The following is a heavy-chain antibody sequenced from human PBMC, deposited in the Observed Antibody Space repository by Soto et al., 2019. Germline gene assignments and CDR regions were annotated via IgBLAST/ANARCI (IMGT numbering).Heavy chain of an antibody. Sequence: VSVKVAGKGSGYTFTGYYMHWVRQAPGQGLEWMGWTNPNSGGTNYAQKFQGWVTMTRDTSISTAYMELSGLRSDDTAVYYCARDGYSYGRKYYYGMDVWGQGTTVTVSS. V-gene: IGHV1-2*04. CDR3: ARDGYSYGRKYYYGMDV. CDR1: GYTFTGYY. D-gene: IGHD5-18*01. J-gene: IGHJ6*02. CDR2: TNPNSGGT.